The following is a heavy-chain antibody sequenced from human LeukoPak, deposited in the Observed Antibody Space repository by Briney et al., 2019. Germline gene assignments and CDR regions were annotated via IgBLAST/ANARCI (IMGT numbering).Heavy chain of an antibody. CDR3: ARGADAEYFQH. J-gene: IGHJ1*01. CDR2: VNPNSGDT. V-gene: IGHV1-2*02. Sequence: ASVKVSCKASGYTFTGYYIHWVRQAPGQGLEWMGWVNPNSGDTSYAQKFQGRVTMTRDTSISTAYMDLSSLGSDDTAVYYCARGADAEYFQHWGQGTLVTVSS. CDR1: GYTFTGYY.